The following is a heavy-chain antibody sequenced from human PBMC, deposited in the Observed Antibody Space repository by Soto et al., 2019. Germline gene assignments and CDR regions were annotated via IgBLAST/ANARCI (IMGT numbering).Heavy chain of an antibody. CDR3: AMSITIFGVVTYYGGY. Sequence: QVQLVQSGAEVKKPGSSVKVSCKASGGTFSSYAISWVRQAPGQGLEWMGGFFPIFGTANYAQKFQGRVTITADESTSTAYMELSSLRSEDTAVYYCAMSITIFGVVTYYGGYWGQGTLVTVSS. V-gene: IGHV1-69*12. CDR1: GGTFSSYA. CDR2: FFPIFGTA. D-gene: IGHD3-3*01. J-gene: IGHJ4*02.